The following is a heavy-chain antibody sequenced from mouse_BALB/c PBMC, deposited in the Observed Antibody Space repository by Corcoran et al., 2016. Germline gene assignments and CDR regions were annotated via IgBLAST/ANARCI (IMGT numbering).Heavy chain of an antibody. CDR1: GYTFTSYV. CDR2: INPYNDGT. CDR3: ARLYPGIAMDY. J-gene: IGHJ4*01. Sequence: EVQLQQSGPELLKPGASVKMSCKASGYTFTSYVMHWVKQKPGQGLEWIGYINPYNDGTKYNEKFKGKATLTSDKYSSTAYMEISSLTSEDSVVYCCARLYPGIAMDYWGQGTSVTVAS. V-gene: IGHV1S136*01.